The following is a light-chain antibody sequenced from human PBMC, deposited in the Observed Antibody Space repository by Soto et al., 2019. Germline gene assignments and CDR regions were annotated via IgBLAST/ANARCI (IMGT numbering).Light chain of an antibody. CDR2: EVS. CDR3: CSYAGSSTYV. V-gene: IGLV2-23*02. J-gene: IGLJ1*01. Sequence: QSALTQPASVSGSPGESITISCTGTSSDVGSYTLVSWYQQHPGKAPKLMIYEVSKRPSGVSNRFSGSKSGNTASLTISGLQGEVEADYYCCSYAGSSTYVFGTGTKATVL. CDR1: SSDVGSYTL.